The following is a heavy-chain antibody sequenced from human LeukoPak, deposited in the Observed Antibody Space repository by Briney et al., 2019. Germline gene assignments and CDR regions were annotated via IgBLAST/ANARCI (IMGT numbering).Heavy chain of an antibody. Sequence: SETLSLTCTVSGGSISSYYWSWIRQPPGKGLEWIGYIYYSGSTNYNPSLKSRVTISVDTSKNQFSLKLSSVTAADTAVYYCAKVSSRGGSYGGGYFDYRGQGTLVTVSS. CDR2: IYYSGST. CDR3: AKVSSRGGSYGGGYFDY. CDR1: GGSISSYY. D-gene: IGHD1-26*01. V-gene: IGHV4-59*01. J-gene: IGHJ4*02.